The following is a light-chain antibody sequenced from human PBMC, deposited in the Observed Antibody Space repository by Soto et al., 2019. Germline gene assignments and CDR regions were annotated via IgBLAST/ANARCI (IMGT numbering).Light chain of an antibody. CDR2: GAS. Sequence: IVMTQSPATLSVSPGERATLSCRASQTVSSNLAWYQQKPGQAPRLLIYGASSRATGIPDRFSGSGSGTDFTLTISRLEPEDFAVYYCQQYGSLSWTFGQGTKVDIK. V-gene: IGKV3-20*01. CDR1: QTVSSN. J-gene: IGKJ1*01. CDR3: QQYGSLSWT.